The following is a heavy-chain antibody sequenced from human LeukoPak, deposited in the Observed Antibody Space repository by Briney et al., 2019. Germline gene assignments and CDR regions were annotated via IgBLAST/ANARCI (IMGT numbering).Heavy chain of an antibody. V-gene: IGHV4-4*07. CDR2: IYSSGST. CDR1: DGSFSNSY. D-gene: IGHD3-10*01. CDR3: ARGKPGGGFGY. J-gene: IGHJ4*02. Sequence: SETLSLTCTVSDGSFSNSYWSWIRQPAGKGLEWIGRIYSSGSTNYNPSLKSRITMSVDTSKNQVSLKLTSVTAADTAVYYCARGKPGGGFGYWGQGTLVTVSS.